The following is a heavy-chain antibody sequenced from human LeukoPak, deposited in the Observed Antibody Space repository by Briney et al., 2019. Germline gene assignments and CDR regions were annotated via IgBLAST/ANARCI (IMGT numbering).Heavy chain of an antibody. V-gene: IGHV4-59*01. Sequence: SETLSLTCTVSGGSISSYYWSWIRQPPGKGLEWIGYIYYSGSTNYNPSLKSRVTISVDTSKNQFSLKLSSVTAADTAVYYCARDLFRVGATDYYYGMDVWGQGTTVTVSS. CDR3: ARDLFRVGATDYYYGMDV. CDR1: GGSISSYY. CDR2: IYYSGST. D-gene: IGHD1-26*01. J-gene: IGHJ6*02.